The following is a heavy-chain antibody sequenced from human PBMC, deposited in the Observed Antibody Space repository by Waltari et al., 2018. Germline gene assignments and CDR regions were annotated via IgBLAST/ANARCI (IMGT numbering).Heavy chain of an antibody. V-gene: IGHV3-30-3*01. CDR2: ISYDGSNK. CDR3: ARDSGYSGYDGDLDY. D-gene: IGHD5-12*01. J-gene: IGHJ4*02. Sequence: QVQLVESGGGVVQPGRSLRLSCAASGFTFSSYAMHWVRQAPGKGLEWVAVISYDGSNKYYADSVKGRFTISRDNSKNTLYLQMNSLRAEDTAVYYCARDSGYSGYDGDLDYWGQGTLVTVSS. CDR1: GFTFSSYA.